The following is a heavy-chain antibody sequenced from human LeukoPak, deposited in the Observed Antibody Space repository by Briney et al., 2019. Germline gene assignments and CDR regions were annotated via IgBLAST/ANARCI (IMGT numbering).Heavy chain of an antibody. CDR1: GGSISSGDYY. D-gene: IGHD3-3*01. J-gene: IGHJ4*02. CDR3: ASGPSFITIFY. V-gene: IGHV4-30-4*08. CDR2: IYYSGST. Sequence: SQTLSPTCTVSGGSISSGDYYWSWIRQPPGKGLEWIGYIYYSGSTYYNPSLKSRVTISVDTSKNQFSLKLSSVTAADTAVYYCASGPSFITIFYWGQGTLVTVSS.